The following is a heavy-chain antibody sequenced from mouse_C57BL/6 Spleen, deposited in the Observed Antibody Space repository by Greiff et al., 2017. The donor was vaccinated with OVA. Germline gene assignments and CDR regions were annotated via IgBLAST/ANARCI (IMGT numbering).Heavy chain of an antibody. CDR3: ARYGGYSCIDY. V-gene: IGHV1-80*01. J-gene: IGHJ2*01. Sequence: VQLQQSGAELVKPGASVKISCKASGYAFSSYWMNWVQQRPGKGLEWIGQIYPGDGDTKYNGKFKGKATLTADKSSSTASLQLSSLTSEDSAVFFCARYGGYSCIDYWGQGTTLTVSS. CDR2: IYPGDGDT. D-gene: IGHD1-1*02. CDR1: GYAFSSYW.